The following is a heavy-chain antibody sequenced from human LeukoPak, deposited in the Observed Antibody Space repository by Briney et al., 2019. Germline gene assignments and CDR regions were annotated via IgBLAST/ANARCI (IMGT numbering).Heavy chain of an antibody. Sequence: SETLSLTCSVSGGSINSGCWSWIRQPPGKGLEWLAPLHPSGSTNYNPSLKSRVTISVDTSKNQFSLKLSSVTAADTAVYYCAQSGVYWGQGTLVTVSS. CDR2: LHPSGST. J-gene: IGHJ4*02. CDR1: GGSINSGC. D-gene: IGHD2-8*01. CDR3: AQSGVY. V-gene: IGHV4-4*08.